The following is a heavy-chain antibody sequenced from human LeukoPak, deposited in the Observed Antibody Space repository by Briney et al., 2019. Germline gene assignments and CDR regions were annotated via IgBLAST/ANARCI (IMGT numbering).Heavy chain of an antibody. CDR1: GYTFIGYY. J-gene: IGHJ5*02. CDR3: ARDWYCSGGSCDDCFDP. D-gene: IGHD2-15*01. V-gene: IGHV1-2*02. Sequence: ASVKVSCKTSGYTFIGYYMHWVRQAPGQGPEWMGWINPNSGGTNYAQKFQGRVTMTRDTSISTAYMEVTSLRSDDTAVYYCARDWYCSGGSCDDCFDPWGQGTLVTVSS. CDR2: INPNSGGT.